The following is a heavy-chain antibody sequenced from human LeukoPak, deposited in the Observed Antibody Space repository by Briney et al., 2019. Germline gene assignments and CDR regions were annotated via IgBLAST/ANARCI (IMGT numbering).Heavy chain of an antibody. CDR3: ATGSRRGYGGNSDPGFDY. V-gene: IGHV3-33*01. D-gene: IGHD4-23*01. CDR1: GFTFSNYG. J-gene: IGHJ4*02. CDR2: TWYDGSNK. Sequence: GRSLRLSCAASGFTFSNYGMHRVRQAPGKGLEWVAVTWYDGSNKYYADSVKGRFTSSRDNSKNTLHLQMDSLRAEDTAVYYCATGSRRGYGGNSDPGFDYWGRGTLVTVFS.